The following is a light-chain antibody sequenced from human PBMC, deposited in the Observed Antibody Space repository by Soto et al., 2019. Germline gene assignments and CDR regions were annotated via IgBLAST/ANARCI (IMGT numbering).Light chain of an antibody. J-gene: IGLJ1*01. CDR2: DVS. CDR3: SSYTSSSTQV. V-gene: IGLV2-14*01. Sequence: QCVLTQPASVSGSPGQSITISCTGTSSDVGGYNYVSWYQQHPGKAPKLMIYDVSNRPSGVSNRFSGSKSGNTASLTISGLQAEDEADYYCSSYTSSSTQVFGTGTKSPS. CDR1: SSDVGGYNY.